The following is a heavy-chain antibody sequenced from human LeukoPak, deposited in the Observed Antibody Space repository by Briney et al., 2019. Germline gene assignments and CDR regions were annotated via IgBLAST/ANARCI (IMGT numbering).Heavy chain of an antibody. J-gene: IGHJ4*02. D-gene: IGHD3-16*01. Sequence: GGSLRLSCAASEFTFSIYDMSWVRQAPGKGLEWVTTISKSGGGTDYADSVKGRFTVSRDNYKNTLDLQMNSLRADDTAVYYCAKGGWLDDWGQGTLVIVS. CDR3: AKGGWLDD. CDR2: ISKSGGGT. V-gene: IGHV3-23*01. CDR1: EFTFSIYD.